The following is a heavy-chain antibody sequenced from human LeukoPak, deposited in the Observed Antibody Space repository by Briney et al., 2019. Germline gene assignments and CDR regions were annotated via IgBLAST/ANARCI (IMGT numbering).Heavy chain of an antibody. J-gene: IGHJ4*02. CDR3: ARGRYYDSSGYPPIFDY. CDR1: GYTFTSYG. Sequence: ASVKVSCKASGYTFTSYGINWVRQAPGQGLEWMGWISAYNGNTNYAQKLQGRVTMTTGTSTSTAYMELRSLRSDDTAVYYCARGRYYDSSGYPPIFDYWGQGTLVTVSS. V-gene: IGHV1-18*01. D-gene: IGHD3-22*01. CDR2: ISAYNGNT.